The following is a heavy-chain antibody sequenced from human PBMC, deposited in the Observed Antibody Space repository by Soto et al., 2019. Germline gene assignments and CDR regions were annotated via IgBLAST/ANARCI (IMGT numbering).Heavy chain of an antibody. D-gene: IGHD4-17*01. CDR3: AREPHDYGDYFLDAFDI. V-gene: IGHV3-21*01. CDR1: GFTFSSYS. CDR2: IGSSSSYI. J-gene: IGHJ3*02. Sequence: EVQLVESGGGLVKPGGSLRLSCAASGFTFSSYSMNWVRQAPGKGLEWVSSIGSSSSYIYYADSVKGRFTISRDNAKNSLYLQMNSLRAEDTAVYYCAREPHDYGDYFLDAFDIWGQGTMVTVSS.